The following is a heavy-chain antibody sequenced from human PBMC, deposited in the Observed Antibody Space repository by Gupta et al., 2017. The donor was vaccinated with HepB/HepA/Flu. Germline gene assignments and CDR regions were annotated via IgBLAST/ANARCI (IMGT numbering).Heavy chain of an antibody. CDR2: INWNGGST. CDR3: ASSGGFYDFWSGYYGNDAFDI. D-gene: IGHD3-3*01. Sequence: EVQLVVSGGGVVRPGGSLRLSCAASGFTFDDYGMSWVCQAPGKGLGWVSGINWNGGSTGYADSVKGRFTISRDNAKNSLYLQMNSLRAEDTALYYCASSGGFYDFWSGYYGNDAFDIWGQGTMVTVSS. CDR1: GFTFDDYG. J-gene: IGHJ3*02. V-gene: IGHV3-20*04.